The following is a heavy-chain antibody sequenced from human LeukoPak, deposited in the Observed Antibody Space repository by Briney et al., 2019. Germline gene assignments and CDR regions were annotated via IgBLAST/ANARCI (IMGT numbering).Heavy chain of an antibody. V-gene: IGHV3-66*01. Sequence: PGGSLRLSCAASGFTVGSNYMSWVRQAPGKGLEWVSVIYSGGSRYYADSVKGRFTISRDNSKNTLFLQMNSLRADDTAAYYCARGGDYFDPSGLPPDYWGQGTLVTVSS. CDR3: ARGGDYFDPSGLPPDY. J-gene: IGHJ4*02. CDR1: GFTVGSNY. D-gene: IGHD3-22*01. CDR2: IYSGGSR.